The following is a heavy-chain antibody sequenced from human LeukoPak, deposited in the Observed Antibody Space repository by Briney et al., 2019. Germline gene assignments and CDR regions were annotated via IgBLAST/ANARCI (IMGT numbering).Heavy chain of an antibody. V-gene: IGHV3-9*01. CDR3: AKNGNYGDYFDY. J-gene: IGHJ4*02. CDR1: GFTFDDYF. Sequence: GRSLRLSCAASGFTFDDYFMHWVRQAPGKGLEWVSGINWNSNTIRYADSVKGRFTISGDNAKNSLYLQMNSLRAEDTALYYCAKNGNYGDYFDYWGQGTLVTVSS. D-gene: IGHD4-17*01. CDR2: INWNSNTI.